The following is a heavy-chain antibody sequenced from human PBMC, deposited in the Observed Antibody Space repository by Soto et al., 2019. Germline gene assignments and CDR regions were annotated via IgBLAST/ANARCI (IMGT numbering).Heavy chain of an antibody. CDR3: VRGSAPYKCGF. V-gene: IGHV4-31*03. CDR1: GASVNSGLYF. Sequence: QVQLQESGPGLVKPSQTLSLTCTVSGASVNSGLYFWNWIRQVPGKGLEWIGHVHPSGNIYYNPSPKSRFSMSMDPSNNPVSLQLNSVTVEDTAVYYCVRGSAPYKCGFWGQGTLVTVSS. D-gene: IGHD6-25*01. J-gene: IGHJ4*02. CDR2: VHPSGNI.